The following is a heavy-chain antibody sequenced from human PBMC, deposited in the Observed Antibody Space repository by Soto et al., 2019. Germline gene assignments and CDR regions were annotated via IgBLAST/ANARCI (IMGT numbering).Heavy chain of an antibody. CDR1: GFSLSTSGVG. CDR2: LYWNDDK. D-gene: IGHD3-10*01. CDR3: VHSATMARGAKWGAFDI. Sequence: QITLKESGPTLVRPTQTLTLTCTFSGFSLSTSGVGVGWIRQPPGKALEWLALLYWNDDKRYRPSLKSRLTIAKDTSRNQVVLTMTNMDTVDTATYDCVHSATMARGAKWGAFDIWGQGTMVTVSS. J-gene: IGHJ3*02. V-gene: IGHV2-5*01.